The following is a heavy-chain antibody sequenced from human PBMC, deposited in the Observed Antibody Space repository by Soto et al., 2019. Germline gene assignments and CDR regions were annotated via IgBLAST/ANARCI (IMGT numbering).Heavy chain of an antibody. D-gene: IGHD2-8*01. CDR2: INHSGST. V-gene: IGHV4-34*01. CDR3: ARGPRDNSNGVRYYNY. J-gene: IGHJ4*02. CDR1: GGSLSGYC. Sequence: SETLSLTCAVYGGSLSGYCSSWIRQPPGKGLEWIGEINHSGSTSYNPSLKSRVTISVDTSKNQFSLKLNSVTAADTAVYYCARGPRDNSNGVRYYNYWGQGALVTVSS.